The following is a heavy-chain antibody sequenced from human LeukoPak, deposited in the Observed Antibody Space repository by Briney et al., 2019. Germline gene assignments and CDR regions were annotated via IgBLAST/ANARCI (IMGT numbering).Heavy chain of an antibody. J-gene: IGHJ4*02. Sequence: GESLKISCKGSGYSFTSYWISWVRQMPGKSLEWMGRIDPSDSYTNYSPSFQGHVTISADKSISTAYLQWSSLKASDTAMYYCARDYGGNSDGDYWGQGTLVTVSS. D-gene: IGHD4-23*01. CDR2: IDPSDSYT. CDR1: GYSFTSYW. V-gene: IGHV5-10-1*01. CDR3: ARDYGGNSDGDY.